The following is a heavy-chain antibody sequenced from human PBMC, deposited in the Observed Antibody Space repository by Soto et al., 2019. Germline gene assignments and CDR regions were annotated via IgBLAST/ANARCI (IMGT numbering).Heavy chain of an antibody. J-gene: IGHJ4*02. D-gene: IGHD5-12*01. V-gene: IGHV4-59*01. CDR3: ARGQYSGYGGYFDY. CDR2: IYYSGST. Sequence: PSETLSLTCTVSGGSISIYYWSWIRHPPGKGLEWIGYIYYSGSTNYNPSLKSRVTISVDTSKNQFSLKLSSVTAADTAVYYCARGQYSGYGGYFDYWGQGTLVTVSS. CDR1: GGSISIYY.